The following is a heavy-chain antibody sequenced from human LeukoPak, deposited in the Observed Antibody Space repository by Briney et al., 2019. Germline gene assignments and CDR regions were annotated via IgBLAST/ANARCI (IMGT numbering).Heavy chain of an antibody. Sequence: GGSLRLFCAASGFTFSSYGMHWVRRATGKGLEWVAFIRYDGSNKYYADSVKGRFTISRDNSKNTLSLQMNSLRAEDAAVYYCAKRDFADDAEYFKHWGQGTLVTVSS. V-gene: IGHV3-30*02. CDR1: GFTFSSYG. CDR2: IRYDGSNK. D-gene: IGHD3-3*01. CDR3: AKRDFADDAEYFKH. J-gene: IGHJ1*01.